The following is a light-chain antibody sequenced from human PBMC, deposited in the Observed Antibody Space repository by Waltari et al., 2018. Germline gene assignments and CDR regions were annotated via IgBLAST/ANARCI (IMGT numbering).Light chain of an antibody. J-gene: IGKJ4*01. CDR1: QGIISW. V-gene: IGKV1D-16*01. Sequence: DIQMTQSPSSLSASVGDRVTITCRASQGIISWLAWYQQKPVTAPKSMIYAASTLQNGVPSRFSGSASGTDFTLTISRLQPEDFAAYDCQKYDSYPLTFGGGTKVEIK. CDR2: AAS. CDR3: QKYDSYPLT.